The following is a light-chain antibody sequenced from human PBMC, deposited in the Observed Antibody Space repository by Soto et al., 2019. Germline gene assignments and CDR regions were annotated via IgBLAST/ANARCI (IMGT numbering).Light chain of an antibody. V-gene: IGLV2-23*01. CDR3: CSYAGSSIFYV. CDR1: SSDVGSYNL. Sequence: QSVLTQPASVSGSPGQSITISCTGTSSDVGSYNLVSWYQQHPGKAPKLMIYEGSKRPSGVSNRFSGPKSGNTASLTISGLQAEDEADYYCCSYAGSSIFYVFGTGTKLTVL. J-gene: IGLJ1*01. CDR2: EGS.